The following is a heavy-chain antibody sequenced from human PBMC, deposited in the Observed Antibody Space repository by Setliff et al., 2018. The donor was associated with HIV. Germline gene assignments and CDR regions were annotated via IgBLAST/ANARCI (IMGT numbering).Heavy chain of an antibody. J-gene: IGHJ6*03. CDR3: AKSGYCGSSTCRNYFYYMDI. CDR1: GFTFSSHW. D-gene: IGHD2-2*01. Sequence: QPGGSLRLSCAASGFTFSSHWMSWVRQAPGKGLEWVASIKDDGREEDYADSVKGRFTISRDNAKNTLYLQSNSLRAEDTAVYYCAKSGYCGSSTCRNYFYYMDIWGKGTTVTVSS. CDR2: IKDDGREE. V-gene: IGHV3-7*03.